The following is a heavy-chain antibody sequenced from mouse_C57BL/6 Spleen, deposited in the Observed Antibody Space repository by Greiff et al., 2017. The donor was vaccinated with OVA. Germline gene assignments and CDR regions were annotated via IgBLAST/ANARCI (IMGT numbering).Heavy chain of an antibody. Sequence: QVQLQQSGAELVRPGASVTLSCKASGYTFTDYEMHWVKQTPVHGLEWIGAIDPETGGTAYNQKFKGKAILTADKSSSTAYMELRSLTSEDSAVYYCTRSYGSSYDYWGQGTTLTFSS. CDR3: TRSYGSSYDY. CDR1: GYTFTDYE. CDR2: IDPETGGT. D-gene: IGHD1-1*01. J-gene: IGHJ2*01. V-gene: IGHV1-15*01.